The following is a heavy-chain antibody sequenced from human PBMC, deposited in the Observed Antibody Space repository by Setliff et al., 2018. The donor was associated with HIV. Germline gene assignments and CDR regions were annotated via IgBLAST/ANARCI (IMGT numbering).Heavy chain of an antibody. Sequence: PSETLSLTCSVSRGSIDNYYWAWIRLPPGKGLEWLGHIIYTVSRNIGRTTNNPSLKSWVTMSTDTSRNQFSLKLKSVTAADTAVYYCTRGRSMPTLTTWGQGALVTVSS. CDR1: RGSIDNYY. CDR2: IIYTVSRNIGRT. CDR3: TRGRSMPTLTT. J-gene: IGHJ4*02. D-gene: IGHD3-22*01. V-gene: IGHV4-59*12.